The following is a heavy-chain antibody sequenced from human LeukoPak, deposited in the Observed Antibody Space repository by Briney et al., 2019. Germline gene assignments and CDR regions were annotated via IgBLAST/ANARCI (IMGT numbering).Heavy chain of an antibody. CDR3: AKDQVGGGGYSYGDIDY. Sequence: VASVKVSCKASGGTFSSYAMSWVRQAPGKGLEWVSAISGSGGSTYYADSVKGRFTISRDNSKNTLYLQMNSLRAEDTAVYYCAKDQVGGGGYSYGDIDYWGQGTLVTVSS. J-gene: IGHJ4*02. CDR1: GGTFSSYA. D-gene: IGHD5-18*01. CDR2: ISGSGGST. V-gene: IGHV3-23*01.